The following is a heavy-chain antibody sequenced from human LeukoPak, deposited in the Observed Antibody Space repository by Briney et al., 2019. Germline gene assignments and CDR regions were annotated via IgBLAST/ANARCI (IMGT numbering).Heavy chain of an antibody. V-gene: IGHV3-33*06. CDR3: AKDRRYCSSTSCYTNDAFDI. CDR1: GFTFSSYS. D-gene: IGHD2-2*02. J-gene: IGHJ3*02. Sequence: GGSLRLSCAASGFTFSSYSMNWVRQAPGKGLEWVAVIWYDGSNKYYADSVKGRFTISRDNSKNTLYLQMNSLRAEDTAVYYCAKDRRYCSSTSCYTNDAFDIWGQGTMVTVSS. CDR2: IWYDGSNK.